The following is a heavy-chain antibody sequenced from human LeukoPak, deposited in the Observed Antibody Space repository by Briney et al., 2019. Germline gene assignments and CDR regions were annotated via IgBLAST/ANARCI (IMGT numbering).Heavy chain of an antibody. D-gene: IGHD1-26*01. CDR3: VSPVEEGATNDYGMDV. V-gene: IGHV3-49*04. CDR1: GFTFSSYA. J-gene: IGHJ6*02. Sequence: GGSLRLSCAASGFTFSSYAMSWVRQAPGKGLEWVGFIRSKAYGGTTEYAASVKGRFTISRDDSKSIAYLQMNSLKTEDTAVYYCVSPVEEGATNDYGMDVWGQGTTVTVSS. CDR2: IRSKAYGGTT.